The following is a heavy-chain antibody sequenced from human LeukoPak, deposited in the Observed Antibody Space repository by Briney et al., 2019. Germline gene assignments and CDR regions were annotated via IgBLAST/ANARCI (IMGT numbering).Heavy chain of an antibody. V-gene: IGHV1-8*01. CDR3: ARDRLWFGEQYYYMDV. CDR1: GYTFTSYD. D-gene: IGHD3-10*01. J-gene: IGHJ6*03. CDR2: MNPNSGNT. Sequence: ASVKVSCKASGYTFTSYDINWVRQATGQGLEWMGWMNPNSGNTGYAQKFQGRVTMTRNTSISTVYMELSSLRSEDTAVYYCARDRLWFGEQYYYMDVWGKGTTVTVSS.